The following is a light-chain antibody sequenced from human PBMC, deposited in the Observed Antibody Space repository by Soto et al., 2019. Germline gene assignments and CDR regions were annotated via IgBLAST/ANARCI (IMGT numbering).Light chain of an antibody. J-gene: IGKJ1*01. CDR3: QQDYSYTRR. V-gene: IGKV1-8*01. Sequence: IRVSQSPCGVSQSVCSRFALICRASQGISSYLAWYQQKPGKAPKLLIYAASTLQSGVPSRFSGSGSGTDFTLTISGLQSEDFATYYSQQDYSYTRRFGQGTNVDIK. CDR2: AAS. CDR1: QGISSY.